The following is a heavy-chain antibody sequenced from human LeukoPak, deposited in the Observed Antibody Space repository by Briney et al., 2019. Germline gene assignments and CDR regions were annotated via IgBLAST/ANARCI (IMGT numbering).Heavy chain of an antibody. CDR2: INPNSGGT. Sequence: ASVKVSCKASGCTFTGYYMHWVRQAPGQGLEWMGWINPNSGGTNYAQKFQGRVTMTRDTSISTAYMELSRLRSDDTAVYYCARTGRIDYYDSSGYFYWGQGTLVTVSS. D-gene: IGHD3-22*01. V-gene: IGHV1-2*02. CDR1: GCTFTGYY. CDR3: ARTGRIDYYDSSGYFY. J-gene: IGHJ4*02.